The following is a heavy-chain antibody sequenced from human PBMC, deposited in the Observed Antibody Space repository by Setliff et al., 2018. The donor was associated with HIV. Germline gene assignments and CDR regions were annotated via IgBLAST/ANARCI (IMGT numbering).Heavy chain of an antibody. CDR3: ARDATSEGYMDV. V-gene: IGHV4-39*07. CDR2: IYYSGNT. CDR1: GGSLSSSNYY. Sequence: PSETLSLTCTVSGGSLSSSNYYCGWIRQPPGKGLEWIGSIYYSGNTYYNPSLKSRVTISVDTSENQFSLKLTSVTAADTAMYFCARDATSEGYMDVWGKGTTVTVSS. J-gene: IGHJ6*03.